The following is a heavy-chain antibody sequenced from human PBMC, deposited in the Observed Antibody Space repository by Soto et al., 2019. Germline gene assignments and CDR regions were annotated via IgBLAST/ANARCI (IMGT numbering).Heavy chain of an antibody. CDR1: GFTFSSFA. CDR3: AKVPSKGTGNRYYFDY. D-gene: IGHD1-1*01. V-gene: IGHV3-23*01. Sequence: LRLSCAASGFTFSSFAMSWVRQAPGKGLEWVSAISGSGGSTYYADSVKGRFTISRDNSKNTLYLQMNSLRAEDTALYYCAKVPSKGTGNRYYFDYWGQGTLVTVSS. J-gene: IGHJ4*02. CDR2: ISGSGGST.